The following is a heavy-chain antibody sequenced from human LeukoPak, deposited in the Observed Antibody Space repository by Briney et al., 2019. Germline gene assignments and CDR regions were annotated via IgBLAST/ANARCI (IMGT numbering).Heavy chain of an antibody. CDR3: ARRSGDWAVNWFDH. CDR1: GGSITGSTYY. V-gene: IGHV4-39*01. Sequence: SETLSLTCIVSGGSITGSTYYCAWFRQPPGKGLEWIGRLYHTGSTYYSPSLKSRVSLFLDTSKSQFSLKGTSVTAADRAVYFYARRSGDWAVNWFDHWGQGTLVTVSS. D-gene: IGHD2-21*02. CDR2: LYHTGST. J-gene: IGHJ5*02.